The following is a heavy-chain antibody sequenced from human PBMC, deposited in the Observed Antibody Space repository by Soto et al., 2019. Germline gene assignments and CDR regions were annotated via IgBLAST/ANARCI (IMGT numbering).Heavy chain of an antibody. V-gene: IGHV4-59*01. J-gene: IGHJ1*01. CDR3: ARDRADFQH. CDR1: GASINNYY. D-gene: IGHD6-25*01. Sequence: SETLSLTCTVSGASINNYYWSWIRQPPGKGLEWIGYIYYSGSTMYNPSLKSRVTISLDTSKNQLSLRLTSVTAADTAVYFCARDRADFQHWGQGTLVTVSS. CDR2: IYYSGST.